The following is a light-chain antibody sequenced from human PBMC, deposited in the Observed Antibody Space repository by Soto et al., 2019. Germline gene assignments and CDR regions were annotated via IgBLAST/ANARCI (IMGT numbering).Light chain of an antibody. J-gene: IGKJ5*01. CDR1: QSVSNNY. V-gene: IGKV3-20*01. CDR3: QQYGSSAPIT. Sequence: EIVLTQSPGTLSLSPGERATLSCRASQSVSNNYLAWYQQEPGQAPRLLIYGASNRATGIPDRFSGSGSETDFTLTISRLEPEDFALYYCQQYGSSAPITFGQGTRLEIK. CDR2: GAS.